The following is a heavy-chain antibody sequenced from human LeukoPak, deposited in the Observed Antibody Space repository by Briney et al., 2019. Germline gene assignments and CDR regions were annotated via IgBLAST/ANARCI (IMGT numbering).Heavy chain of an antibody. D-gene: IGHD4-23*01. Sequence: GGSLRLSCAASGFTFSSAWMSWVRQAPGQGLEWLGCIKTKTDGGTTDYAAPVKGRFTISRDDSKDTLYLQMNSLKSDDTAVYYCANIFGGNSHRSDYWGQGTLVTVSS. V-gene: IGHV3-15*01. CDR1: GFTFSSAW. J-gene: IGHJ4*02. CDR3: ANIFGGNSHRSDY. CDR2: IKTKTDGGTT.